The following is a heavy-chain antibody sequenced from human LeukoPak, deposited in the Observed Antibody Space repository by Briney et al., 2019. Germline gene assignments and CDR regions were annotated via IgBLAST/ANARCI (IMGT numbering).Heavy chain of an antibody. CDR1: GYTFTSYY. J-gene: IGHJ5*02. V-gene: IGHV1-46*01. CDR2: INPSGGST. Sequence: ASVKVSCKASGYTFTSYYMHWVRQAPGQGLEWMGIINPSGGSTSYAQKFQGRVTMTRDTSTSTVYMELSSLRSEDTAVYYCARDGGYSSSFRTNWFDPWGQGTLVTVSS. CDR3: ARDGGYSSSFRTNWFDP. D-gene: IGHD6-6*01.